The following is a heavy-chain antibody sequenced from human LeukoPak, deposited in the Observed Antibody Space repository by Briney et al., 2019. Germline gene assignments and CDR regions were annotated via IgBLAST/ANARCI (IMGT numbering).Heavy chain of an antibody. CDR3: ARVVVVVAAREYYFDY. V-gene: IGHV4-38-2*01. D-gene: IGHD2-15*01. CDR2: IYHSGST. J-gene: IGHJ4*02. CDR1: GYSISSGYY. Sequence: SETLSLTCAVSGYSISSGYYWGWIRQPPGKGLERIGSIYHSGSTYYNPSLKSRVTISVDTSKNQFSLKLSSVTAADTAVYYCARVVVVVAAREYYFDYWGQGTLVTVSS.